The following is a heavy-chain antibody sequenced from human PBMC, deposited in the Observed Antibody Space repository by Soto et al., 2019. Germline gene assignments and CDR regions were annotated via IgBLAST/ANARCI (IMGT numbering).Heavy chain of an antibody. Sequence: EVQLVESGGGLVKPGGSLRLSCAASGFTFSSYSMNWVRQAPGKGLESVSSISSSSSYIYYADSVKGRFTISRDNAKNSLYLQMNSLRAEDTAVYYCARENVVVVAATRGAFDIWGQGTMVTVSS. J-gene: IGHJ3*02. CDR1: GFTFSSYS. CDR2: ISSSSSYI. D-gene: IGHD2-15*01. CDR3: ARENVVVVAATRGAFDI. V-gene: IGHV3-21*01.